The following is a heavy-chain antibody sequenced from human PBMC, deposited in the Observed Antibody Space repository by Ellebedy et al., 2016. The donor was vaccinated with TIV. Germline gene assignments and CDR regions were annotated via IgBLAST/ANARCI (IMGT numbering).Heavy chain of an antibody. V-gene: IGHV3-30*03. CDR3: ARSNRGVVIIPFDY. CDR2: ISYDGSNK. Sequence: GESLKISCAASGFTFSSYGMHWVRQAPGKGLEWVAVISYDGSNKYYADSVKGRFTISRDNSKNTLYLQMNSLRAEDTAVYYCARSNRGVVIIPFDYWGQGTLVTVSS. J-gene: IGHJ4*02. CDR1: GFTFSSYG. D-gene: IGHD3-3*01.